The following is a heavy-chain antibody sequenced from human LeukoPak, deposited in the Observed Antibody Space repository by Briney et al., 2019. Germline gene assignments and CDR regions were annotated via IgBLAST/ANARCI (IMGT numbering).Heavy chain of an antibody. D-gene: IGHD3-22*01. CDR1: GFTFSSYA. CDR3: ARDNYYDSSGYYAY. J-gene: IGHJ4*02. V-gene: IGHV3-30-3*01. CDR2: IPYDGSNK. Sequence: GGSLRLSCAASGFTFSSYAMHWVRQAPGKGLEWVAVIPYDGSNKYYADSVKGRFTISRDNSKNTLYLQMNSLRAEDTAVYYCARDNYYDSSGYYAYWGQGTLVTVSS.